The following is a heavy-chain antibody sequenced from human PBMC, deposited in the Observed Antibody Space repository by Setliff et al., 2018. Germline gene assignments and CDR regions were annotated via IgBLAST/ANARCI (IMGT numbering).Heavy chain of an antibody. CDR2: IYIGGSA. Sequence: LSLTCAVSSYSISTNYYWGWIRQPPGKGLEWIGSIYIGGSANYNPSLKSRVTMSIDTSKNQFSLKLNSVTAADMAVYYCAREQWLDPPGYYYMDVWAKGTTVTVSS. V-gene: IGHV4-38-2*02. CDR3: AREQWLDPPGYYYMDV. D-gene: IGHD6-19*01. CDR1: SYSISTNYY. J-gene: IGHJ6*03.